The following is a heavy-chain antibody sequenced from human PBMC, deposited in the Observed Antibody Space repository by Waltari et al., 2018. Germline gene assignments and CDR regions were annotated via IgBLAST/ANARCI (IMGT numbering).Heavy chain of an antibody. CDR3: ARETSKRFDY. V-gene: IGHV3-48*04. CDR1: GFTLGSYS. CDR2: MIRTSSSS. Sequence: EVQLVESGGGLVQPGGSLRLSCAASGFTLGSYSMSWVRQAPGKGLEWISYMIRTSSSSDYADSVKGRFTISRDNAKNSLYLQMDNLRTEDTAVYYCARETSKRFDYWGQGALVTVSS. J-gene: IGHJ4*02.